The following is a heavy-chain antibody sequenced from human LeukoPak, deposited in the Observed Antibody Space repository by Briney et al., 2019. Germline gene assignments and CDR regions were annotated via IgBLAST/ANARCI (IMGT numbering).Heavy chain of an antibody. CDR3: AKTLYSGYDSIFYYYYMDV. J-gene: IGHJ6*03. CDR2: IPYDGSNK. V-gene: IGHV3-30*02. Sequence: GGSLRLSCAASGFTFSHYGIHWVRQAPGKGLQWVAFIPYDGSNKYHADSVKGRFTISRDNSKNTLYLQMNSLRAEDTAVYYCAKTLYSGYDSIFYYYYMDVWGKGTTVTVSS. CDR1: GFTFSHYG. D-gene: IGHD5-12*01.